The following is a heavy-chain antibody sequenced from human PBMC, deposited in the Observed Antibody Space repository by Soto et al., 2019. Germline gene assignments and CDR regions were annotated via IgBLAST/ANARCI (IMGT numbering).Heavy chain of an antibody. CDR1: GGSVSSGSYY. V-gene: IGHV4-61*01. CDR2: IYYSGST. CDR3: ARDELELRWFDP. D-gene: IGHD1-7*01. Sequence: SETLSLTCTASGGSVSSGSYYWSWIRQPPGKGLEWIGYIYYSGSTNYNPSLKSRVTISVDTSKNQFSLKLSSVTAADTAVYYCARDELELRWFDPWGQGTLVTVSS. J-gene: IGHJ5*02.